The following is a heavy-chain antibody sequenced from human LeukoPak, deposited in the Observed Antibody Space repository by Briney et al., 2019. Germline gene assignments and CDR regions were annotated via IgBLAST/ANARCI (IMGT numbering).Heavy chain of an antibody. CDR1: GGSISSYY. Sequence: KSSETLSLTCTVSGGSISSYYWSWIRQPPGKGLEWIGYIYYSGSTNYNPSLKSRVTISVDTSKNQFSLKLSSVTAADTAVYYCARVVGSSWYVIVVARETRDAFDIWGQGTMVTVSS. J-gene: IGHJ3*02. D-gene: IGHD6-13*01. CDR2: IYYSGST. CDR3: ARVVGSSWYVIVVARETRDAFDI. V-gene: IGHV4-59*01.